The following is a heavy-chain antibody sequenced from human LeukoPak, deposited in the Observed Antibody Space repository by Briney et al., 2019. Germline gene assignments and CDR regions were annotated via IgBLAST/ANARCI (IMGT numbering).Heavy chain of an antibody. CDR2: ISGSGGTT. Sequence: GGSLRLSCAASGFSFSDYAMSWVRQAPGKGLEWVSVISGSGGTTYYADSVKGRFTISRDRSKNTLYLDMNSLRVEDTAVYYCAKVRQEIVVVPAVYFDYWGQGTLVTVSS. CDR1: GFSFSDYA. V-gene: IGHV3-23*01. D-gene: IGHD2-2*01. J-gene: IGHJ4*02. CDR3: AKVRQEIVVVPAVYFDY.